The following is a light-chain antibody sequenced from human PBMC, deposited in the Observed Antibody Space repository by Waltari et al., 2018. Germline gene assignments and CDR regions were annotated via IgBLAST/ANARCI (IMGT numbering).Light chain of an antibody. Sequence: SSELTQDPAVSVALGQTVRITCQGDSLRTYYAGWYQQKPGRAPVLVISTKNKRPSGIADRFSGSSSGDTASLTSTGAQAEDESDYYCNSRGNSGDHVIFGGGTKLTVL. CDR2: TKN. J-gene: IGLJ2*01. V-gene: IGLV3-19*01. CDR1: SLRTYY. CDR3: NSRGNSGDHVI.